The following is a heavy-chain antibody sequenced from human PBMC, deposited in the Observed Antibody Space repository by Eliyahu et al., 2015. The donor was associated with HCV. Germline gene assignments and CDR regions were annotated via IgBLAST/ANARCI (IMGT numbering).Heavy chain of an antibody. CDR1: GGTFSSSG. J-gene: IGHJ4*02. Sequence: QVQLAQSGAEVKKPGSSVKVSCKASGGTFSSSGISWVRQAPGQGLXWRGAQKXQGRVTMTADESTNXAYMELSSLRSDDTAVYYCARLSGSRFYSGYYLDFWGRGTQVTVSS. D-gene: IGHD2-15*01. V-gene: IGHV1-69*01. CDR3: ARLSGSRFYSGYYLDF.